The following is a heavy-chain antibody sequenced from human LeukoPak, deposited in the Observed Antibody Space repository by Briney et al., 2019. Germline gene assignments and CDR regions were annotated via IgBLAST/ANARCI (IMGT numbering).Heavy chain of an antibody. D-gene: IGHD2-21*02. J-gene: IGHJ6*02. Sequence: PGRSLRLSCAASGFTFSSYGMHWVRQAPGKGLEWVAVIWYDGSNKYYADSVKGRFTISRDNSKNTLYLQMNSLRAEDTAVCYCARDGGNSYYYYYGMDVWGQGTTVTVSS. CDR2: IWYDGSNK. V-gene: IGHV3-33*01. CDR3: ARDGGNSYYYYYGMDV. CDR1: GFTFSSYG.